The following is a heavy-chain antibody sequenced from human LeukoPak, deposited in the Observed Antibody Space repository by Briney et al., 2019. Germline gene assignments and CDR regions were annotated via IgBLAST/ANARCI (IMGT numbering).Heavy chain of an antibody. CDR1: GYKFTDYY. J-gene: IGHJ4*02. Sequence: ASVKVSCKTSGYKFTDYYIHWVRQAPGQGLEWMGWINPNYFGTNYAQKSQGRVTMTRDTSITTAYMELSSLRSDDTAVYYCARAHTSGWYWGQGTLVTVSS. V-gene: IGHV1-2*02. D-gene: IGHD6-19*01. CDR2: INPNYFGT. CDR3: ARAHTSGWY.